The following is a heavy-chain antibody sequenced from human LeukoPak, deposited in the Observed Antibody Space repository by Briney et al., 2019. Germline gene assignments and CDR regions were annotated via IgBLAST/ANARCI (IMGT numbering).Heavy chain of an antibody. CDR2: ISFSVNTK. V-gene: IGHV3-48*04. Sequence: PGGSLRLSCAASGFTFSDYSMNWVRQAPGKGLEWVSYISFSVNTKYYGDSVKGRFTISRDNAKNSLYLHMDSLRAEDTAVYYCAKDIVVVVAARDYWGQGTLVTVSS. D-gene: IGHD2-15*01. J-gene: IGHJ4*02. CDR3: AKDIVVVVAARDY. CDR1: GFTFSDYS.